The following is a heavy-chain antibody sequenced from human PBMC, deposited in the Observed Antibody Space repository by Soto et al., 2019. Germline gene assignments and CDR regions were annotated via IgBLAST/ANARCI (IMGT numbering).Heavy chain of an antibody. V-gene: IGHV4-30-2*01. Sequence: PSETLSLTCAVSGGSISSGGYSWSWIRQPPGKGLEWIGYIYNSGSTYYNTSLKSRVTISVDRSKNQFSLKLSSVTAADTAVYNCARGGDNTAVQTSPKPGWFDPWGQGTLVTVSS. CDR1: GGSISSGGYS. D-gene: IGHD5-18*01. CDR2: IYNSGST. CDR3: ARGGDNTAVQTSPKPGWFDP. J-gene: IGHJ5*02.